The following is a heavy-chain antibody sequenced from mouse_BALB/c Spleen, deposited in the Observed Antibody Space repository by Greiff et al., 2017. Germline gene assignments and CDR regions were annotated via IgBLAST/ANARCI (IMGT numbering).Heavy chain of an antibody. CDR1: GYAFTNYL. Sequence: QVQLQQSGAELVRPGTSVKVSCKASGYAFTNYLIEWVKQRPGQGLEWIGVINPGSGGTNYNEKFKGKATLTADKSSSTAYMQLSSLTSDDSAVYFCATMITYFDVWGEGTTVTVSS. V-gene: IGHV1-54*03. CDR2: INPGSGGT. D-gene: IGHD2-4*01. CDR3: ATMITYFDV. J-gene: IGHJ1*01.